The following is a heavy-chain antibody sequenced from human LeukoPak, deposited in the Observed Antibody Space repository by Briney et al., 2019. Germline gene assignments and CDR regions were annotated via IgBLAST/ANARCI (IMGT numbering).Heavy chain of an antibody. J-gene: IGHJ6*02. D-gene: IGHD3-3*01. V-gene: IGHV4-59*01. CDR3: ARGRSYDFWSGYYTTYYYYGMDV. CDR2: IYYSGST. CDR1: GGSISSYY. Sequence: SETLSLTCTVSGGSISSYYWSWIRQPPGKGLEWIGCIYYSGSTNYNPSLKSRVTISVDTSKNQFSLKLSSVTAADTAVYYCARGRSYDFWSGYYTTYYYYGMDVWGQGTTVTVSS.